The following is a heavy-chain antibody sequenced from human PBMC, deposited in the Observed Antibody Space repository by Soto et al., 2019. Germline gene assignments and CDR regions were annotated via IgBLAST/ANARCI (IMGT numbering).Heavy chain of an antibody. J-gene: IGHJ5*02. CDR3: AGDPALWFGEVTLNP. D-gene: IGHD3-10*01. V-gene: IGHV1-18*01. Sequence: QVQLVQSGAEVKKPGASVKVSCKASGYTFTSYGISWVRQAPGQGLEWMGWISAYNVNTNYAQRLQGRVTMTTDTSTSTAYIELRSLRSDDTAVYYCAGDPALWFGEVTLNPWGQGTLVTVSS. CDR1: GYTFTSYG. CDR2: ISAYNVNT.